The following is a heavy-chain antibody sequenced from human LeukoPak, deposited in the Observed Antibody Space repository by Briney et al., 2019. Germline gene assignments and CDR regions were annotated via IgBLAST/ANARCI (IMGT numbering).Heavy chain of an antibody. CDR1: GGSISSSTVY. V-gene: IGHV4-39*01. Sequence: SETLPLTCTVSGGSISSSTVYWDWIRQPPGKGLEWIGGINYSGYTYYNPSLKSRVTISVDTPKNQFSLKLSSVTAADTAVYYCARPGYYDNSGFNFDYWGQGTLVTVSS. D-gene: IGHD3-22*01. CDR2: INYSGYT. CDR3: ARPGYYDNSGFNFDY. J-gene: IGHJ4*02.